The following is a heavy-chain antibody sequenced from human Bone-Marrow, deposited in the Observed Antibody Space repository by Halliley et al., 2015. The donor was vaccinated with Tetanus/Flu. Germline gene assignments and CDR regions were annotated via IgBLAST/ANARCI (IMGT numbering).Heavy chain of an antibody. CDR3: ARAFIGHYGNEY. D-gene: IGHD3-10*01. CDR2: VSPDGSAT. V-gene: IGHV3-74*01. CDR1: GLTFTTFW. Sequence: SLRLSCTASGLTFTTFWMHWVRQAPGKGLEWVSRVSPDGSATNYADSVKGRFTISRDNAENTLYLQMNSLRAEGTAVYFCARAFIGHYGNEYRGQGPLVAVSS. J-gene: IGHJ4*02.